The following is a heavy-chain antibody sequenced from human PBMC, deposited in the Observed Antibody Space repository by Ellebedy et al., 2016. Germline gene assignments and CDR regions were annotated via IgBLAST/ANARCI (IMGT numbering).Heavy chain of an antibody. D-gene: IGHD6-19*01. V-gene: IGHV3-23*01. J-gene: IGHJ4*02. Sequence: GESLKISXVASGFTFSTSAMGWVSQAPGKGLEWVSGITGGTIDDADSVKGRFAISRDNSKNTLYLQMNGLRADDTALYYCARVWAVGPPFYYWGQGTLVTVSS. CDR3: ARVWAVGPPFYY. CDR1: GFTFSTSA. CDR2: ITGGTI.